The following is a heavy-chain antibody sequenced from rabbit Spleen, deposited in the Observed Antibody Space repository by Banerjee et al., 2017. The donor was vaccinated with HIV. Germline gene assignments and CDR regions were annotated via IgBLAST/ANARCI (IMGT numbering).Heavy chain of an antibody. D-gene: IGHD4-2*01. Sequence: EQLKETGGGLVQPGGSLTLTCTASGFSFSSSYWICWVRQAPGKGLEWIACIYAGSSGFTYFASWAKGRFTISKTSSTTVTLQVTSLTAADTATYFCARVTWDVHGMDLWGQGTLVTVS. CDR3: ARVTWDVHGMDL. V-gene: IGHV1S45*01. J-gene: IGHJ6*01. CDR2: IYAGSSGFT. CDR1: GFSFSSSYW.